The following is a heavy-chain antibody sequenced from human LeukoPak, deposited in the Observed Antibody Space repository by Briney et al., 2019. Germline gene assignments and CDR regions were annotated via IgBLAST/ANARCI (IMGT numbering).Heavy chain of an antibody. CDR2: ISSNGGST. CDR1: GFTFSSYA. Sequence: GGSLRLSCAASGFTFSSYAMHWVRQAPGKGLEYVSAISSNGGSTYYANSVKGRFTISRDNSKNTLYLQMGSLRAEDMAVYYCAREQGYCSGGSCYSFGAFDIWGQGTMVTVSS. D-gene: IGHD2-15*01. CDR3: AREQGYCSGGSCYSFGAFDI. V-gene: IGHV3-64*01. J-gene: IGHJ3*02.